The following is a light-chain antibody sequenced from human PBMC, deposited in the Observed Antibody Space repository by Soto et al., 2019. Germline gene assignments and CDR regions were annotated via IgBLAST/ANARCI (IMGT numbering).Light chain of an antibody. CDR3: QQTSGILRP. V-gene: IGKV1-39*01. CDR1: QSIANY. CDR2: AAS. Sequence: TESRCFLSTSSLATTTTTCRASQSIANYLNWYQQKPGKAPNLLIHAASTLQSGVPSRFSGGGNGTDFTLTIVRLQHADFATYHCQQTSGILRPIARGTKVDIK. J-gene: IGKJ1*01.